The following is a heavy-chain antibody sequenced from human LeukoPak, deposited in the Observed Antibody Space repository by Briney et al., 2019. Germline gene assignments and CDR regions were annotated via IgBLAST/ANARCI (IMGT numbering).Heavy chain of an antibody. CDR3: ARDNSRITIFGVVIIRRLMDV. D-gene: IGHD3-3*01. CDR1: GYTFTGYY. Sequence: ASVKVSCKASGYTFTGYYMHWVRQAPGQGLEWMGRINPNSGGTNYAQKFQRRVTMTRDTSISTAYMELSRLRSDDTAVYYCARDNSRITIFGVVIIRRLMDVWGKGTTVTVSS. CDR2: INPNSGGT. J-gene: IGHJ6*03. V-gene: IGHV1-2*06.